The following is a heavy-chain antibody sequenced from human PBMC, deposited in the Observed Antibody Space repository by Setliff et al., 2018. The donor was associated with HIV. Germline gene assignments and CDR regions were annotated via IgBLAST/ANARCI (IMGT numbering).Heavy chain of an antibody. Sequence: PSETLSLTCGVSGGSISSYYWSWIRQPPGKGLEWIGYIYYSGSTNYNPSLKSRVTISVDTSKNQFSLKLSSVTAADTAVYYCARNPCSGGSCPDAFDIWGQGTMVTISS. D-gene: IGHD2-15*01. V-gene: IGHV4-59*01. CDR2: IYYSGST. CDR1: GGSISSYY. J-gene: IGHJ3*02. CDR3: ARNPCSGGSCPDAFDI.